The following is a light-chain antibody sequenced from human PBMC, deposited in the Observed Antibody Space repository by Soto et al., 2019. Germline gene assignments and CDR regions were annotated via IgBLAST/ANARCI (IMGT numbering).Light chain of an antibody. CDR3: QHYNSYSEA. V-gene: IGKV1-5*03. J-gene: IGKJ1*01. CDR1: QTISSW. CDR2: KAS. Sequence: DSQRTQSPSTQSGYLRDRGTITSRASQTISSWLAWYQQKPGKAPKLLIYKASTLKSGVPSRFSGSGSGTEFTLTISSLQPDDFATYYCQHYNSYSEAFGQGTKVDIK.